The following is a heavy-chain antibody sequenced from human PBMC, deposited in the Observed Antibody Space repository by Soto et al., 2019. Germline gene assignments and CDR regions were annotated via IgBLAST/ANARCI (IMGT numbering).Heavy chain of an antibody. Sequence: ASVKVSCKASGGTFSSYAISWVRQAPGQGLEWMGGIIPIFGTANYAQKFQGRVTITADKSTSTAYMELSSLRSEDTAVYYCAGGYCSGGSCPVYYFDYWGQGTLVTVSS. V-gene: IGHV1-69*06. J-gene: IGHJ4*02. CDR2: IIPIFGTA. CDR1: GGTFSSYA. CDR3: AGGYCSGGSCPVYYFDY. D-gene: IGHD2-15*01.